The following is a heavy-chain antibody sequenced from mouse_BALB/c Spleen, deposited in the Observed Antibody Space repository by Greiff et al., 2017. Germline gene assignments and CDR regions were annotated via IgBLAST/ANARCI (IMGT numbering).Heavy chain of an antibody. CDR2: IDPSDSET. J-gene: IGHJ4*01. CDR1: GYSFTSYW. CDR3: ATEEDYYGNPDY. Sequence: QVQLQQSGPQLVRPGASVKISCKASGYSFTSYWMHWVKQRPGQGLEWIGMIDPSDSETRLNQKFKDKATLTVDKSSSTAYMQLSSPTSEDSAVYYCATEEDYYGNPDYWGQGTSVTVSS. D-gene: IGHD2-1*01. V-gene: IGHV1-74*01.